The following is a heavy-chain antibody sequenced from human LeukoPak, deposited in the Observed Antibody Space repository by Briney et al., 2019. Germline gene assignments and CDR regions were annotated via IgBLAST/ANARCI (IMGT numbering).Heavy chain of an antibody. CDR3: AREKYSSGWYPGYYYYYYMDV. CDR1: GGSISSGSYY. V-gene: IGHV4-61*02. Sequence: SETLSLTCTVSGGSISSGSYYWSWIRQPDGKGLEWIGRIYTSGSTNYNPSLKSRVTISVDTSKNQFSLKLSSVTAADTAVYYCAREKYSSGWYPGYYYYYYMDVWGKGTTVTISS. J-gene: IGHJ6*03. CDR2: IYTSGST. D-gene: IGHD6-19*01.